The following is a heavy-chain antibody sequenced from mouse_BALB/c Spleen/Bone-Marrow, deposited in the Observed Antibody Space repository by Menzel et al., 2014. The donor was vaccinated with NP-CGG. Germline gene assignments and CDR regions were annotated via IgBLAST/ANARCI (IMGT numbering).Heavy chain of an antibody. D-gene: IGHD1-2*01. Sequence: EVQGVESGGGLVQPGGSWKLSCAASGFTFSSFGMHWVRQAPEKGLEWVAYISGGSSIIYYADTVKGRFTISRDNPKNTLFLQMTSLRSEDTAIYYCARKDYFGYAAMDYWGQGTSVTVSS. CDR2: ISGGSSII. CDR1: GFTFSSFG. CDR3: ARKDYFGYAAMDY. V-gene: IGHV5-17*02. J-gene: IGHJ4*01.